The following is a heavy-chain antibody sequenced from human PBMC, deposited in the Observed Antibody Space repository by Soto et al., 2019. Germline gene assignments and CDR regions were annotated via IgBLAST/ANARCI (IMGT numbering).Heavy chain of an antibody. Sequence: PGGSLRLSCAASGFTFSNAWMNWVRQAPGKGLEWVGRIKSKTDGGTTDYAAPVNGRFTISRDDSKNTLYLQMNSLKTEDTAVYYCTASHPLITIFGVVMYNHYYYYGMDVWGQGTTVTVSS. V-gene: IGHV3-15*07. J-gene: IGHJ6*02. CDR1: GFTFSNAW. CDR2: IKSKTDGGTT. D-gene: IGHD3-3*01. CDR3: TASHPLITIFGVVMYNHYYYYGMDV.